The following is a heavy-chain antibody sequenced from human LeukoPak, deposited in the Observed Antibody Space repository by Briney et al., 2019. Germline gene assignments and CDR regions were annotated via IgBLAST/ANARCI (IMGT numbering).Heavy chain of an antibody. Sequence: GSLRLSCAASGFSFRTYWMTWVRQAPGKGLEWVANLSPEGSDKFYVDSVKGRFTIFRDNAKSSVYLQMSSLRVEDTAVYYCARDAYTSASDSWGQGTLVSVSS. CDR3: ARDAYTSASDS. CDR2: LSPEGSDK. J-gene: IGHJ5*01. CDR1: GFSFRTYW. V-gene: IGHV3-7*01. D-gene: IGHD3-16*01.